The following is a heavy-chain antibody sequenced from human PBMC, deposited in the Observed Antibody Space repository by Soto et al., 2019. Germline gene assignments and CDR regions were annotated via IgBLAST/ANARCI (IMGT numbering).Heavy chain of an antibody. V-gene: IGHV3-23*01. J-gene: IGHJ4*02. D-gene: IGHD3-22*01. Sequence: GGSLRLSCAASGFTFSSYAMSWVRQAPGKGLEWVSAISGSGGSTYYADSVKGRFTISRDNSKNTLSLQMNNLRAEDTAVYFCARGRYFDGGDYWVANLAFDYWGQGTLVTVSS. CDR2: ISGSGGST. CDR3: ARGRYFDGGDYWVANLAFDY. CDR1: GFTFSSYA.